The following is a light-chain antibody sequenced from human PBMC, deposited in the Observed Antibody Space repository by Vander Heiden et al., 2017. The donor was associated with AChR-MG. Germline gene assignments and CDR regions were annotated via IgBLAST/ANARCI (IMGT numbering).Light chain of an antibody. Sequence: QSALTQPASASGSPGQSITTSCTGTSSDVGGYNYVCWYEQHPGKAPKLVIYDVSKRPSGVYNRFSGSKYGNTASLTISGLQAEDEADYYCSSYTSSSTSAVFGGGTQLTVL. V-gene: IGLV2-14*03. CDR2: DVS. CDR3: SSYTSSSTSAV. CDR1: SSDVGGYNY. J-gene: IGLJ7*01.